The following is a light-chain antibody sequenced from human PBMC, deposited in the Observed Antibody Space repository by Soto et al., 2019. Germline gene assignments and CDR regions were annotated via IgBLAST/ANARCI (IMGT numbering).Light chain of an antibody. Sequence: EIVLTQSPATLSVSPGERVTLSCRASQSISINLAGNQQKPGQPPRLLIYGASTRAAGIPARFSGSGSGPEFTLNILSLQSDDFAFYYCHQYQEWPLSFGPGTTVAIK. CDR3: HQYQEWPLS. V-gene: IGKV3-15*01. J-gene: IGKJ3*01. CDR2: GAS. CDR1: QSISIN.